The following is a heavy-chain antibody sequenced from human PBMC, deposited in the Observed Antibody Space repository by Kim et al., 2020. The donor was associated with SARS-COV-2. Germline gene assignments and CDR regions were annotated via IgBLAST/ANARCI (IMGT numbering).Heavy chain of an antibody. Sequence: SETLSLTCAVSGGSISSNYWSWVRQPPGKGLEWIGYIYNSESTSYNPSVKSRVTISVDTSKNQFSLKLSSVTAADTAVYYCARSAYNNDWFANFDYWGEG. CDR1: GGSISSNY. D-gene: IGHD3-9*01. J-gene: IGHJ4*02. V-gene: IGHV4-59*13. CDR2: IYNSEST. CDR3: ARSAYNNDWFANFDY.